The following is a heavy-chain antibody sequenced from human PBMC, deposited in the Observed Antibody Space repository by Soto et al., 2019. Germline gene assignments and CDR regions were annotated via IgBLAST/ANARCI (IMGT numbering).Heavy chain of an antibody. Sequence: SVKVSCKASGGTFSSYAISWVRQAPGQGLEWMGGIIPIFGTANYAQKFQGRVTITADESTSTAYMELSSLRSEDTAVYYCGRVRTPGLYSSSSSNWFDPWGQGTLVTVSS. CDR2: IIPIFGTA. V-gene: IGHV1-69*13. CDR3: GRVRTPGLYSSSSSNWFDP. D-gene: IGHD6-6*01. J-gene: IGHJ5*02. CDR1: GGTFSSYA.